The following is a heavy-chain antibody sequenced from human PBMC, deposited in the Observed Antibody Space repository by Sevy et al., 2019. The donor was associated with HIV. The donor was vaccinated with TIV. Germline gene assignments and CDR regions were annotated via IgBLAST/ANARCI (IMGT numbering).Heavy chain of an antibody. D-gene: IGHD5-12*01. CDR2: IHYTGSS. V-gene: IGHV4-59*01. CDR1: GGPISSYY. CDR3: AGAPPVRSGDDSLNWFDP. J-gene: IGHJ5*02. Sequence: SETLSLTCTVSGGPISSYYWSWLRQPPGKGLQYIGYIHYTGSSNDNPSLKSRVTISLDTSKNQFSLKLTSVTAADTAVYYCAGAPPVRSGDDSLNWFDPWGQGTLVTVSS.